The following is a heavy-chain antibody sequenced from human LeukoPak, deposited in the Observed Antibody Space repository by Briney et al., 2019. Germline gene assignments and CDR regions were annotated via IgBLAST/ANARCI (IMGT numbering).Heavy chain of an antibody. J-gene: IGHJ4*02. CDR3: AKGGGLWFGELFDY. D-gene: IGHD3-10*01. Sequence: GGSLRLSCAASGFTFSSYAMSWVRQAPGKRLEWVSAISGSGGSTYYADSVKGRFTISRDNSKNTLYLQMNSLRAEDTAVYYCAKGGGLWFGELFDYWGQGTLVTVSS. CDR2: ISGSGGST. CDR1: GFTFSSYA. V-gene: IGHV3-23*01.